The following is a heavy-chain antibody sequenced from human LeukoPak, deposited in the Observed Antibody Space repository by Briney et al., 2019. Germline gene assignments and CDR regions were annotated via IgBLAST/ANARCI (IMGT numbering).Heavy chain of an antibody. J-gene: IGHJ4*02. CDR2: IYESGST. D-gene: IGHD2-15*01. V-gene: IGHV4-59*01. CDR1: GGSLTNYY. Sequence: PSETLSLTCTVSGGSLTNYYWSWIRQPPGKGLEWIGHIYESGSTTYNPSLESRVTISVDTSKNQFSLRLSSVTAADTALYYCAREATVVVAPMVLWGQGSLVTVSS. CDR3: AREATVVVAPMVL.